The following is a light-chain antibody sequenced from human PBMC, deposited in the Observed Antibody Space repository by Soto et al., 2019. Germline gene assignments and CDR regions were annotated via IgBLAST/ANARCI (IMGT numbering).Light chain of an antibody. J-gene: IGKJ2*01. CDR2: GES. CDR1: QSVSDN. Sequence: EVVMTQSPATLSVSPGERATLSCRASQSVSDNLAWYQQKAGQAPRLLIYGESTRATGIPARFSGSGSGTDFTLTISSLQSEDFAVYYCQQSNNWPYTFGQGTKLDIK. CDR3: QQSNNWPYT. V-gene: IGKV3-15*01.